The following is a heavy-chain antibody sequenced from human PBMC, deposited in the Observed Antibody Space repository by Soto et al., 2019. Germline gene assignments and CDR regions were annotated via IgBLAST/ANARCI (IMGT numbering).Heavy chain of an antibody. CDR2: IYYSGST. CDR3: ARHEYSSSSVYFDY. CDR1: GGSISSYY. D-gene: IGHD6-6*01. V-gene: IGHV4-59*01. J-gene: IGHJ4*02. Sequence: QVQLQESGPGLVKPSETLSLTCTVSGGSISSYYWSWIRQPPGKGLEWIGYIYYSGSTNYNPSLKSRVTISVDTSKNQSSLKLSSVTAADTAVYYCARHEYSSSSVYFDYWGQGTLFTVSS.